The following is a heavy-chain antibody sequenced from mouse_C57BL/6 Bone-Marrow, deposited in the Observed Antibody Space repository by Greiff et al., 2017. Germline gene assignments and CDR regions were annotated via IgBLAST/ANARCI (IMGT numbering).Heavy chain of an antibody. J-gene: IGHJ4*01. V-gene: IGHV1-50*01. CDR3: VGAYYSNSYAMDY. Sequence: QVQLKQPGAELVKPGASVKLSCKASGYTFTSYWMQWVKQRPGQGLEWLGEIDPSDSYTNYNQKFKGKATLTVDTSSSTAYMQLSSLTSEDSAVYYCVGAYYSNSYAMDYWGQGTSVTVSS. CDR1: GYTFTSYW. D-gene: IGHD2-5*01. CDR2: IDPSDSYT.